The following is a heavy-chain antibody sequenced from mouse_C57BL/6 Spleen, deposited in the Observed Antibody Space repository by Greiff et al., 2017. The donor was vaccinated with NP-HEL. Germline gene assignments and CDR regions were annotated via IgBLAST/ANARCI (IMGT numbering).Heavy chain of an antibody. D-gene: IGHD2-4*01. CDR2: IYWDDDK. J-gene: IGHJ2*01. CDR3: ARTKGGYYDYSFDY. Sequence: QVTLKESGPGILQSSQTLSLTCSFSGFSLSTSGMGVSWIRQPSGKGLEWLAHIYWDDDKRYNPSLKSRLTISKDTSRKQVFLKITSVDTADTATYYCARTKGGYYDYSFDYWGQGTTLTVSS. V-gene: IGHV8-12*01. CDR1: GFSLSTSGMG.